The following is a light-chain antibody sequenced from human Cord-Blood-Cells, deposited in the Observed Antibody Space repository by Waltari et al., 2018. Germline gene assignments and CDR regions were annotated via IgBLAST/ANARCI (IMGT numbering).Light chain of an antibody. CDR1: QSVSSSY. J-gene: IGKJ1*01. CDR2: GAS. CDR3: QQYGSSPPWT. V-gene: IGKV3-20*01. Sequence: DIVLTPSPDPLSLSPAERATLYCRASQSVSSSYLAGYQQKPGQAPRLLIYGASSRATGIPDRFSGSGSGTAFTLTSSRLEPEDFAVYYCQQYGSSPPWTFDQGTKVEIK.